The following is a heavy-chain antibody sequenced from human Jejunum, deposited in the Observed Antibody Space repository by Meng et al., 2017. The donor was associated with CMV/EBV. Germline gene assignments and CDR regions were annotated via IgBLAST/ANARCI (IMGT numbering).Heavy chain of an antibody. CDR2: ILPSNSDT. D-gene: IGHD3-10*01. J-gene: IGHJ5*02. Sequence: FNNYWIGWVRQLPGKGLEWMGIILPSNSDTRYSPSFEGQVTMSADKSSSAAYLEWSSLQASDSGMYYCARQDYFGSGTYHHWFDPWGPGTLVTVSS. CDR3: ARQDYFGSGTYHHWFDP. CDR1: FNNYW. V-gene: IGHV5-51*01.